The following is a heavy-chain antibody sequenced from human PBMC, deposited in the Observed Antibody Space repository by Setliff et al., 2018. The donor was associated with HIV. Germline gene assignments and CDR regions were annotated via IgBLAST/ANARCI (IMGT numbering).Heavy chain of an antibody. CDR2: IDRDGSET. Sequence: GGSLRLSCAASRFTFNDYWMSWVRQAPGKGLEWVANIDRDGSETNYVDSVKGRFTISRDNAKSTVYLQMGSLSADDTAVYYCARGGFNHAFDIWGQGTMVTVSS. CDR1: RFTFNDYW. D-gene: IGHD2-15*01. J-gene: IGHJ3*02. V-gene: IGHV3-7*01. CDR3: ARGGFNHAFDI.